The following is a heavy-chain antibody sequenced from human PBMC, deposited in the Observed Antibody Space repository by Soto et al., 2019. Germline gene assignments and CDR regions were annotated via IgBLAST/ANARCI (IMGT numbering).Heavy chain of an antibody. CDR3: ARGGRIVGATVSRGFDP. D-gene: IGHD1-26*01. Sequence: PSETLSLTCAVYGGSFSGYYWSWIRQPPGKGLEWIGEINHSGSTNYNPSLKSRVTISVDTSKNQFSLKLSSVTAADTAVYYCARGGRIVGATVSRGFDPWGQGTLVTVSS. CDR2: INHSGST. CDR1: GGSFSGYY. J-gene: IGHJ5*02. V-gene: IGHV4-34*01.